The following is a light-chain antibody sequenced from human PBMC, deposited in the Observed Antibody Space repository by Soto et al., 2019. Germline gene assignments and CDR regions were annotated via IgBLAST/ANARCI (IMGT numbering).Light chain of an antibody. Sequence: EVVMTQSPATLSVSPGERATLSCRASQGVSSNLAWYQQKPGQAPRLLIYSASTKATGIPARFSGSGSGTEFTLNSSSLQSEDFGVYYCQQYNEWPTFGQGTKLEIK. CDR3: QQYNEWPT. J-gene: IGKJ2*01. CDR1: QGVSSN. V-gene: IGKV3-15*01. CDR2: SAS.